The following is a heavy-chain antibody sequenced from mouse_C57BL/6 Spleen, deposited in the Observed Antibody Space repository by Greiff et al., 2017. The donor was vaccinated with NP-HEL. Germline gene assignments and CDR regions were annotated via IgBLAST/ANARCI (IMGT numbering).Heavy chain of an antibody. J-gene: IGHJ4*01. V-gene: IGHV1-82*01. D-gene: IGHD2-5*01. CDR2: IYPGDGDT. Sequence: VQVVESGPELVKPGASVKISCKASGYAFSSPWMNWVKQRPGKGLGWIGRIYPGDGDTNYNGKFKGKATLTADKSSSTAYMQLSSLTSEDSAVYFCARDYYSNYDAMDYWGQGTSVTVSS. CDR3: ARDYYSNYDAMDY. CDR1: GYAFSSPW.